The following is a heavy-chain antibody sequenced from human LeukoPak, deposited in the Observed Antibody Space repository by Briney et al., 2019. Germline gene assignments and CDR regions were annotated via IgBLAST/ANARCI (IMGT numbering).Heavy chain of an antibody. CDR2: ISGSGGST. Sequence: GGSLRLSCAASGFTFSSYAMSWVRQAPGKGLEWVSAISGSGGSTYYADSVKGRFTISRDNSKNTLYLQMNSLRAEDTAVYYCAKEPSSIAARPRWFDPWGQGTLVTVSS. V-gene: IGHV3-23*01. CDR1: GFTFSSYA. CDR3: AKEPSSIAARPRWFDP. J-gene: IGHJ5*02. D-gene: IGHD6-6*01.